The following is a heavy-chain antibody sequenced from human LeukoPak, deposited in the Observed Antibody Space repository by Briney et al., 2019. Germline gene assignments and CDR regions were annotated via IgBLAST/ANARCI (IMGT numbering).Heavy chain of an antibody. J-gene: IGHJ4*02. Sequence: SETLSLTCTVSGGSISSSSYYWGWIRQPPGKGLEWIGSIYYSGSTYYNPSLKSRVTISVDTSKNQFFLKLSSVTAADTAVYYCARLQTGLSGYFDWLLYDFDYWGQGTLVTVSS. CDR1: GGSISSSSYY. CDR2: IYYSGST. CDR3: ARLQTGLSGYFDWLLYDFDY. V-gene: IGHV4-39*01. D-gene: IGHD3-9*01.